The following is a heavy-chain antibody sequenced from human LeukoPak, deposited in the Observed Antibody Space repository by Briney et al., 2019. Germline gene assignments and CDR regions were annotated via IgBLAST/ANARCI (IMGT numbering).Heavy chain of an antibody. V-gene: IGHV4-34*01. D-gene: IGHD2-2*01. CDR1: GGSFSGYY. CDR2: IKHSGST. CDR3: ARSRARTYYYYGMDV. Sequence: PSETLSLTCAVYGGSFSGYYWSWIRQPPGKGLEWIGEIKHSGSTNYNPSLKSRVTISVDTSKNQFSLKLSSVTAADTAVYYCARSRARTYYYYGMDVWGQGTTVTVSS. J-gene: IGHJ6*02.